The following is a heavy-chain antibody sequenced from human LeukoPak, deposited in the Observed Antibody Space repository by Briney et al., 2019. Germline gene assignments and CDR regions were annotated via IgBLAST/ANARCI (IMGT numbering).Heavy chain of an antibody. J-gene: IGHJ4*02. V-gene: IGHV1-24*01. CDR1: GYTLTELS. Sequence: GASVKVSCKVSGYTLTELSMHWVRQAPGKGLEWMGGFDPEDGETIYAQKFQGRVTMTRDTSTSTVYMELSSLRSEDTAVYYCARHLAGFTYGRAVDYWGQGTLVTVSS. D-gene: IGHD5-18*01. CDR3: ARHLAGFTYGRAVDY. CDR2: FDPEDGET.